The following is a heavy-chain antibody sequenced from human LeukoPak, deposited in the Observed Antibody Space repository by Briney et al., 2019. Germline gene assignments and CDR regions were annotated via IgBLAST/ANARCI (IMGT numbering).Heavy chain of an antibody. D-gene: IGHD3-3*01. CDR2: TRYDGSNK. Sequence: GGSLRLSCAASGFTFSSYGMHWVRQAPGKGLEWVAFTRYDGSNKYYADSVKGRFTISRDNSKNTLYLQMNSLRAEDTAVYYCAKDWGVVIPYYFDYWGQGTLVTVSS. CDR1: GFTFSSYG. CDR3: AKDWGVVIPYYFDY. J-gene: IGHJ4*02. V-gene: IGHV3-30*02.